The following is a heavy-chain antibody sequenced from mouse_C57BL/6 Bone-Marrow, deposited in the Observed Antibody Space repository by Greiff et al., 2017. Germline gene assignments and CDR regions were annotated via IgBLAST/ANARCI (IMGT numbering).Heavy chain of an antibody. J-gene: IGHJ1*03. CDR3: ARDPYGNYVYWYFDV. V-gene: IGHV14-2*01. CDR1: GFNIKDYY. Sequence: VQLKESGAELVKPGASVKLSCTASGFNIKDYYMHWVKQRTEQGLEWIGRIDPEDGETKYAPKFQGKATITADTSSNTAYLQLSSLTSEDTAVYYCARDPYGNYVYWYFDVWGTGTTVTVSS. CDR2: IDPEDGET. D-gene: IGHD2-1*01.